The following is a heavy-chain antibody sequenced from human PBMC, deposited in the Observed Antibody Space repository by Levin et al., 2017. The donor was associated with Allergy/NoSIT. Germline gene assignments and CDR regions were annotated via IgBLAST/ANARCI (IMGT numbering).Heavy chain of an antibody. CDR1: GFSFDDYA. Sequence: GGSLRLSCAASGFSFDDYAMHWVRQAPGKGLEWVSCISWNSGNIGYADSVKGRFTISRDNAKNSLYLQMNSLRPEDTALYYCAKGAGHYDYYGMDVWGQGTTVTVSS. J-gene: IGHJ6*02. CDR2: ISWNSGNI. CDR3: AKGAGHYDYYGMDV. V-gene: IGHV3-9*01. D-gene: IGHD1-26*01.